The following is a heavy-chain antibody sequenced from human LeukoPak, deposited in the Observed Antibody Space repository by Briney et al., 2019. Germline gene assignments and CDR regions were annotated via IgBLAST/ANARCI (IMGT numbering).Heavy chain of an antibody. J-gene: IGHJ6*03. CDR2: ISAYNGNT. CDR1: GYTFTSYG. CDR3: ARDKLRQQLDYYYYYMDV. D-gene: IGHD6-13*01. Sequence: GASVKVSCKASGYTFTSYGISWVRQAPGQGLEWIGWISAYNGNTNYAQKLQGRVTMTTDTSTSTAYMELRSLRSDDTAVYYCARDKLRQQLDYYYYYMDVWGKGTTVTVSS. V-gene: IGHV1-18*01.